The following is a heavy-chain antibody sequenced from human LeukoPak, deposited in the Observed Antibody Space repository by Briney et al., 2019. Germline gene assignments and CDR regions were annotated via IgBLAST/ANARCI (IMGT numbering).Heavy chain of an antibody. CDR3: ARETYYYDSSGYYHWFDP. CDR1: GFTFSDYY. CDR2: ISSSGSTI. V-gene: IGHV3-11*04. J-gene: IGHJ5*02. D-gene: IGHD3-22*01. Sequence: GGSLRLSCAASGFTFSDYYMSWIRQAPGKGLEWVSYISSSGSTIYYADSVKGRFTISRDNAKNSLYLQMNSLRAEDTAVYYCARETYYYDSSGYYHWFDPWGQGTLVTVSS.